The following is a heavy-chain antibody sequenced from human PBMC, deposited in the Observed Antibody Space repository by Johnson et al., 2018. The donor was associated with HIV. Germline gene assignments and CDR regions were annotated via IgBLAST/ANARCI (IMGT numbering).Heavy chain of an antibody. CDR3: ARGGPFHAFDI. V-gene: IGHV3-33*01. D-gene: IGHD2-21*01. CDR2: IRYDGSDK. Sequence: QVQLVESGGGVVQPGRSLRLSCAASGFTLSSYGMHWVRQAPGKGLEWVAFIRYDGSDKYSADSVEGRFTISRDNSKNTLYLQMNSLRAEDTAMYFCARGGPFHAFDIWCHGTTVTVSS. CDR1: GFTLSSYG. J-gene: IGHJ3*02.